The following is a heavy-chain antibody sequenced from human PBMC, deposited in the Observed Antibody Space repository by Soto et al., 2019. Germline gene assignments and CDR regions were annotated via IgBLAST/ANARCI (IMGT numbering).Heavy chain of an antibody. J-gene: IGHJ4*02. V-gene: IGHV4-4*02. Sequence: SETLSLTCAVSVGSFTSNNWWTWVRQPPGQGLECIGEIYRTASTNYNPSLKRRVTIPIDKSENHFSLKVTSLPAAATAVYYCASRDPGTSVDYWGQGTLVTVYS. CDR2: IYRTAST. D-gene: IGHD1-7*01. CDR1: VGSFTSNNW. CDR3: ASRDPGTSVDY.